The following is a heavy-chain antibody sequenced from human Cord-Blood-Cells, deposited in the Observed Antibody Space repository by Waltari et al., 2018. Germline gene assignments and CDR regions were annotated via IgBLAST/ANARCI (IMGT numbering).Heavy chain of an antibody. CDR2: ISYDGSNK. D-gene: IGHD1-26*01. CDR1: GFTFSSSG. CDR3: AKDGFRWADFDY. Sequence: QVQLVESGGGVVQPGRSLRLSCAASGFTFSSSGMHWVRQAPGKGLEWLAVISYDGSNKYYVDSVTGRFTISRDNSKNTLYLQMNSLRAEDTAVYYCAKDGFRWADFDYWGQGTLVTVSS. V-gene: IGHV3-30*18. J-gene: IGHJ4*02.